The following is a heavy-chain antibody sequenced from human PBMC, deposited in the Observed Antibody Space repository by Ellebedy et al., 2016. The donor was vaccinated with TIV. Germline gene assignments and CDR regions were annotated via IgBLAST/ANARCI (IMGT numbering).Heavy chain of an antibody. CDR2: MRGKSHDATT. Sequence: PGGSLRLSCAASGFSFSDYLMSWVPQSQGKGLEWVGYMRGKSHDATTAYAASVKGRLTISGDDSRSIVYLQMNGLRSDDTATYYCTREWYHYSAGSYSDHWGQGTLVTVSS. CDR1: GFSFSDYL. D-gene: IGHD3-10*01. J-gene: IGHJ4*02. CDR3: TREWYHYSAGSYSDH. V-gene: IGHV3-49*04.